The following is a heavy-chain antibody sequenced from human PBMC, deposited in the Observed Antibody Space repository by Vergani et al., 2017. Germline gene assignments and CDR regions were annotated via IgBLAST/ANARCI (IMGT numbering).Heavy chain of an antibody. D-gene: IGHD3-22*01. Sequence: EVQLLESGGGLVQPGGSLRLSCAASGFTFSSYAMSWVRQAPGKGLEWVSAISGSGGSTYYADSVKGRFTISRDNSKNTLYLQMNSLRAEDTAVYYCANQMGSGYYYVSKAAITYWGQGTLVTVSS. CDR2: ISGSGGST. CDR1: GFTFSSYA. J-gene: IGHJ4*02. CDR3: ANQMGSGYYYVSKAAITY. V-gene: IGHV3-23*01.